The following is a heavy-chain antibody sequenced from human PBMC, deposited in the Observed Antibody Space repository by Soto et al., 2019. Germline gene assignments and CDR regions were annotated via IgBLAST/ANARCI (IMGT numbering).Heavy chain of an antibody. CDR3: ARGRYGDY. J-gene: IGHJ4*02. Sequence: QVHLVQSGAEAKKPGASVKGSCKASGYTFPSFGITWVRQASGQGLEWMGWISAHNGNTDYVQKIQGRVIVTRYTSTSTAYMELRRLTSDDTAAYYWARGRYGDYWGQGARVTVSS. D-gene: IGHD1-1*01. CDR1: GYTFPSFG. CDR2: ISAHNGNT. V-gene: IGHV1-18*01.